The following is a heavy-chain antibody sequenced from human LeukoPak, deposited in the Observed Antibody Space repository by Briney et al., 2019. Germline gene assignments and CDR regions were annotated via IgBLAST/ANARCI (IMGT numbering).Heavy chain of an antibody. CDR1: GFTFSSYW. D-gene: IGHD3-22*01. J-gene: IGHJ4*02. CDR2: INSDGSST. CDR3: ARALTYYYDSSGYSTTQ. Sequence: GGSLRLSCAASGFTFSSYWMHWVRQAPGKGLVWVSRINSDGSSTSYADSVKGRFTISRDNAKNTLCLQMNSLRAEDTAVYYCARALTYYYDSSGYSTTQWGQGTLVTVSS. V-gene: IGHV3-74*01.